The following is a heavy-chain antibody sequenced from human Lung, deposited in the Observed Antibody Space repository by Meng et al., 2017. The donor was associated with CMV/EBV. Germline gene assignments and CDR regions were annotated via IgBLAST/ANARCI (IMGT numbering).Heavy chain of an antibody. CDR3: ASFPPPGKQWLVTDY. CDR2: IYHSGST. V-gene: IGHV4-4*02. CDR1: GGSITRSNW. J-gene: IGHJ4*02. Sequence: QVSGPGLVKPSGTRSLSCAVVGGSITRSNWWSWVRQPPGKGLEWIGEIYHSGSTNYNPSLKSRVTISVDKSKNQFSLKLSSVTAADTAVYYCASFPPPGKQWLVTDYWGQGTLVTVSS. D-gene: IGHD6-19*01.